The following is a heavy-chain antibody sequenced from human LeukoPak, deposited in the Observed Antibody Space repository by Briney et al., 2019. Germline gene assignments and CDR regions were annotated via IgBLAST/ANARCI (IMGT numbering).Heavy chain of an antibody. Sequence: PSETLSLTCAVYGGSFSGYYWSWIRQPPGKGLEWIGEINHSGSTNYNPSLKSRVTISVDTSKNQFSLKLSSVTAADTAVYYCARQRTLTMIVVVRTFDYWGQGTLVTVSA. CDR2: INHSGST. CDR1: GGSFSGYY. CDR3: ARQRTLTMIVVVRTFDY. V-gene: IGHV4-34*01. J-gene: IGHJ4*02. D-gene: IGHD3-22*01.